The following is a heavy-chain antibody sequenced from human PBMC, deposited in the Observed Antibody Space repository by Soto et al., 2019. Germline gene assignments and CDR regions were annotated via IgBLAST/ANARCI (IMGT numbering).Heavy chain of an antibody. D-gene: IGHD3-10*01. CDR1: GFTVTSYY. CDR2: IYTGGNT. J-gene: IGHJ6*02. Sequence: PGGSLRLSCAASGFTVTSYYMIWVRQAPGKGLEWVSLIYTGGNTNYADSVKGRFTISRDNSKSTLYLQMNSLRAEDTAVYYCARDYYYGSGNYYRADYYHYGMDVWGQGTTVTVSS. CDR3: ARDYYYGSGNYYRADYYHYGMDV. V-gene: IGHV3-53*01.